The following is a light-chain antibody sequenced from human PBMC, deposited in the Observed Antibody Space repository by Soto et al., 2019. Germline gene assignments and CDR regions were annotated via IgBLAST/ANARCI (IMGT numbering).Light chain of an antibody. J-gene: IGKJ2*01. CDR1: QSVSSSY. Sequence: EIVLTQSPGTLSLSPGERATLSCRASQSVSSSYLAWYQQKPGQAPRLLIYGASSRATGIPDRFSGSGSGTDFTLPISRLEPEDFAVYYWQQYGSSPPMYTFGQGTKLEIK. CDR3: QQYGSSPPMYT. V-gene: IGKV3-20*01. CDR2: GAS.